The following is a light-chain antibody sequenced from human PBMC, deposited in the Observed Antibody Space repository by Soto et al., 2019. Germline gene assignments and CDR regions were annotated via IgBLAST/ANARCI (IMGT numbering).Light chain of an antibody. CDR1: SSNIGAGYD. V-gene: IGLV1-40*01. CDR2: GNS. Sequence: QSVLTQQPSVSGAPGQRVTISCTGSSSNIGAGYDVHWYQQLPGTAPKLLIYGNSNRPSGVPDRFSGSQSGTSASLAITGLQAEDEADYYCQSYDSSLSGYVFGTGTKLTVL. CDR3: QSYDSSLSGYV. J-gene: IGLJ1*01.